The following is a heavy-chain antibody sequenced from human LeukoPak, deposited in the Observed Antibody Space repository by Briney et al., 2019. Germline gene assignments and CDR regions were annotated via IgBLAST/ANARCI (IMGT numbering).Heavy chain of an antibody. V-gene: IGHV3-9*01. Sequence: GGSLRLSCSASGFTFDDYAMHWVPQAPGKGLEWVSGISWNSGSIGYADSVKGRFTISRDNAKNSLYLQMNSLRAEDTALYYCAKGPAAMVTAFDYWGQGTLVTVSS. CDR3: AKGPAAMVTAFDY. J-gene: IGHJ4*02. CDR2: ISWNSGSI. CDR1: GFTFDDYA. D-gene: IGHD5-18*01.